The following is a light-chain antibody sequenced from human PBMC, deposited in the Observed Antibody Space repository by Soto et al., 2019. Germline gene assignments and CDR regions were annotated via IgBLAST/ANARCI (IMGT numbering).Light chain of an antibody. CDR3: QPYNSYSRT. Sequence: DIQMTQSPSTVSAYVGDSVTITCRASQSITTWLAWYQQRPGKAPKLLIYDVSSLQSGVPSRFSGSGSGTEFTLAISSLQPDDFATYYCQPYNSYSRTFGQGTKVDIK. V-gene: IGKV1-5*01. J-gene: IGKJ1*01. CDR1: QSITTW. CDR2: DVS.